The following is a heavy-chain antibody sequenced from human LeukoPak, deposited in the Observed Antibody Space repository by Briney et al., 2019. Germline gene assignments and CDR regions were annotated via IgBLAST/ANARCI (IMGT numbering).Heavy chain of an antibody. V-gene: IGHV1-69*05. J-gene: IGHJ4*02. CDR3: ARSGHCSGTGCYAEGIDY. CDR1: GGTFSSYA. CDR2: IIPIFGTA. D-gene: IGHD2-2*01. Sequence: AVKVSCKASGGTFSSYAISWVRQAPGQGLEWMGGIIPIFGTANYEQKFQARVTMTNDTSTSTAYMEVTNLRSDDTAIYYCARSGHCSGTGCYAEGIDYWGQGTLVTVSS.